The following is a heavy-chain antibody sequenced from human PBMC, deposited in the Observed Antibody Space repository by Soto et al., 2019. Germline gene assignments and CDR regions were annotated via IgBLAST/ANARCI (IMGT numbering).Heavy chain of an antibody. Sequence: SVKVSCKASGGTFSSYTISWVRQAPGQGLEWMGRIIPILGIANYAQKFQGRVTITADKSTSTAYMELSSLRSEDTAVYYCARRTEEGTTIGSDWYFAFWGRGTVVTVSS. J-gene: IGHJ2*01. D-gene: IGHD4-17*01. V-gene: IGHV1-69*02. CDR2: IIPILGIA. CDR3: ARRTEEGTTIGSDWYFAF. CDR1: GGTFSSYT.